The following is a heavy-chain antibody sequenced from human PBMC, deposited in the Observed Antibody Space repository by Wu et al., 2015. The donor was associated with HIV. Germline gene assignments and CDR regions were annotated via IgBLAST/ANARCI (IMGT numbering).Heavy chain of an antibody. Sequence: QVHLVQSGAEVKKPGSSVRVSCKASGGPFSKYAHTWVRQAPGQRLEYMGGIIPILRIPSYAQTFQDRLTITNGRIHEQRPIMELSSLGLLKGLGPNLLLLRASFSGSYWETIGAKGIHVTVSS. CDR2: IIPILRIP. V-gene: IGHV1-69*01. CDR1: GGPFSKYA. CDR3: LLLRASFSGSYWETI. J-gene: IGHJ6*04. D-gene: IGHD1-26*01.